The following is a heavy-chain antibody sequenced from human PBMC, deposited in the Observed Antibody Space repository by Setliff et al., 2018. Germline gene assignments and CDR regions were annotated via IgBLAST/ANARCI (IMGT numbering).Heavy chain of an antibody. CDR3: VKDRGRAMVINLDY. CDR1: GFNFHDYA. J-gene: IGHJ4*02. Sequence: GGSLRLSCAASGFNFHDYAMHWVRQVPGKGLEWVSGISWNSGSTGYAGSVKGRFTISRDNAKKSLYLQMNSLTIEDTALYYCVKDRGRAMVINLDYWGQGTLVTVSS. CDR2: ISWNSGST. D-gene: IGHD5-18*01. V-gene: IGHV3-9*01.